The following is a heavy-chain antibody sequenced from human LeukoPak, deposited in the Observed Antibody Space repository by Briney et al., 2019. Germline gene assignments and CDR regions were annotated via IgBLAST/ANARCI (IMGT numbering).Heavy chain of an antibody. CDR3: ARRGYSVNWFDP. V-gene: IGHV4-30-2*01. CDR1: GVSISSGGYS. D-gene: IGHD5-12*01. J-gene: IGHJ5*02. CDR2: IYHSGST. Sequence: PSETLSLTCAVSGVSISSGGYSWSWIRQPPGKGLEWIGYIYHSGSTYYNPSLKSRVTISLHRSQNQFSLELTSVTAADTAVYYCARRGYSVNWFDPWGQGTLVTVSS.